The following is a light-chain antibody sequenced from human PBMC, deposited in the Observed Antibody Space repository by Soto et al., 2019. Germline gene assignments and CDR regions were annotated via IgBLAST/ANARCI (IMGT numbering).Light chain of an antibody. CDR2: AAS. Sequence: IQLTQTPSSLSASVGDRVTITCRASQGISSFLAWYQQKPGKAPKLLIYAASSLQSGVPSRFSGSGFGTDFTLTISSLQPEDFATYYCQQLNSFPTFGGGTKVDIK. V-gene: IGKV1-9*01. CDR3: QQLNSFPT. CDR1: QGISSF. J-gene: IGKJ4*01.